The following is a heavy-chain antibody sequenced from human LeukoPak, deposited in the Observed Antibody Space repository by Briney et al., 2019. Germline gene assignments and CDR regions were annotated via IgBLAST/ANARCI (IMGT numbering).Heavy chain of an antibody. CDR3: AGLDGDHPDY. D-gene: IGHD4-17*01. J-gene: IGHJ4*02. V-gene: IGHV4-59*08. CDR2: IYYSGST. CDR1: GGSISSYY. Sequence: NPSETLSLTCTVSGGSISSYYWSWIRQSPGKGLEWIGHIYYSGSTNYNPSLKSRVTILVETSKNQLSLNLNSVTAADTAVYYCAGLDGDHPDYWGQGTLVTVSS.